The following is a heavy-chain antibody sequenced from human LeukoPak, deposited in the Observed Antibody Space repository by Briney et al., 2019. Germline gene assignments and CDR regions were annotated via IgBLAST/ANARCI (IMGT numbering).Heavy chain of an antibody. J-gene: IGHJ5*02. CDR2: FDPEDGET. Sequence: ASVKVSCKASGGTFSSYAISWVRQAPGQGLEWMGGFDPEDGETIYAQKFQGRVTMAEDTSTDTAYMELSSLRSEDTAVYYCATDVGSYCGGDCYSDWFDPWGQGTLVTVSS. V-gene: IGHV1-24*01. CDR1: GGTFSSYA. CDR3: ATDVGSYCGGDCYSDWFDP. D-gene: IGHD2-21*02.